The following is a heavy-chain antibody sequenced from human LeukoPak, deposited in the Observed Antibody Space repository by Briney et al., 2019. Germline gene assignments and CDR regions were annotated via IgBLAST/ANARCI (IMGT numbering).Heavy chain of an antibody. D-gene: IGHD3-10*01. CDR1: GFTFSSYW. V-gene: IGHV3-74*01. Sequence: GGSLRLSCAASGFTFSSYWMHWVRQAPGKGLVWVSRINSDGSSTSYADSVKGRFTISRDNAKNTLYLQMNSLRAEDTAVYYCAREISTGITMVRESGGYWGQGTLVTVSS. CDR3: AREISTGITMVRESGGY. J-gene: IGHJ4*02. CDR2: INSDGSST.